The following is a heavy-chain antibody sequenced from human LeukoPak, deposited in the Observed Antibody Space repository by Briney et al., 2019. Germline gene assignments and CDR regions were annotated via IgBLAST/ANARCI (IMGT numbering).Heavy chain of an antibody. D-gene: IGHD2-15*01. Sequence: PSETLSLTCTVSGGSISGYYWSWVRQSAGKGLEWFGRIYTSGSTNYNPSLKSRVTMSVDTSKNQFTLELSSVTAADTAVYYCARGGGRQLASSHSYFDYWGQGTLVTISS. CDR3: ARGGGRQLASSHSYFDY. V-gene: IGHV4-4*07. CDR1: GGSISGYY. CDR2: IYTSGST. J-gene: IGHJ4*02.